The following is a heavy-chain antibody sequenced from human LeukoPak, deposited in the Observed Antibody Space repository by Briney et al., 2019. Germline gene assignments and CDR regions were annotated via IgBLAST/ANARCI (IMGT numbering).Heavy chain of an antibody. J-gene: IGHJ5*02. CDR1: GGSFSGYY. CDR3: ARRIRIAVAGSTRFDP. CDR2: INHSGST. D-gene: IGHD6-19*01. Sequence: PSETLSLTCAVYGGSFSGYYWSWIRQPPGKGLEWIGEINHSGSTNYNPSLKSRVTISVDTSKNQFSLKLSSVTAADTAVYYCARRIRIAVAGSTRFDPWGQGTLVTVSS. V-gene: IGHV4-34*01.